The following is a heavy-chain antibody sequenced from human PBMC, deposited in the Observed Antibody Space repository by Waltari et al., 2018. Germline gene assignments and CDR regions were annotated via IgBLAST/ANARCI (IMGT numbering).Heavy chain of an antibody. D-gene: IGHD1-26*01. CDR3: ARVSVSTFYYYYMDV. J-gene: IGHJ6*03. V-gene: IGHV1-69*04. CDR2: IIPILGIA. Sequence: QVQLVQSGAEVKKPGSSVKVSCKASGGTFSSYAISWVRQAPGQGLEWMGGIIPILGIANYGQKFQGRVTMTADESTSTAYRELSSLRSADTAVYYCARVSVSTFYYYYMDVWGKGTTVTVSS. CDR1: GGTFSSYA.